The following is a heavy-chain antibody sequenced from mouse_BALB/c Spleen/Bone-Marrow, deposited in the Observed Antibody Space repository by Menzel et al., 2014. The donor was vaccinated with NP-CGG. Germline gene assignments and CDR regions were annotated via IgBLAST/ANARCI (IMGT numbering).Heavy chain of an antibody. CDR1: GYAFSNYG. CDR3: ASVYDYGRGYAMDY. V-gene: IGHV1-80*01. J-gene: IGHJ4*01. Sequence: QVQLQQPGAEVMRPGSSVNISCKASGYAFSNYGMNWVKQRPGQGLEWIGQIYPGDGDTNYNGKFKGRVTLTADKSSSTAHMQLSSLTSEDSAVYVFASVYDYGRGYAMDYWGQGTSVTVSS. D-gene: IGHD2-4*01. CDR2: IYPGDGDT.